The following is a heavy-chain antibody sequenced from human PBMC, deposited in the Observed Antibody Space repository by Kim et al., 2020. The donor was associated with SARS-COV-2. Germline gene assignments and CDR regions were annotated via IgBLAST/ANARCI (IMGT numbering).Heavy chain of an antibody. CDR1: GFTFSNYH. V-gene: IGHV3-30-3*01. Sequence: GGSLRLSCAASGFTFSNYHMHWVRQAPDKGLEWLAIVSNDGNNQHYADSVKGRFSISKDNSKNTLYLQMYSLTAEDTAVYYCARDLTGSYSVDYWGQGTLVTVSS. D-gene: IGHD1-26*01. CDR3: ARDLTGSYSVDY. CDR2: VSNDGNNQ. J-gene: IGHJ4*02.